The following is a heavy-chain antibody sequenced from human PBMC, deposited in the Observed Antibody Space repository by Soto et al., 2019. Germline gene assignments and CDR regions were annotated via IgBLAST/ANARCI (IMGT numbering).Heavy chain of an antibody. J-gene: IGHJ4*02. CDR2: IDWDDDK. Sequence: GSGPTLVNPTQTLTLTCTFSGFSLSTSGRCVSWLRQPPGKALEWLALIDWDDDKYYSASLKTRLTISKDTSKNQVVLKVTNMDPVDTATYFCARLSYRSFNFDYWGQGTLVTVSS. CDR1: GFSLSTSGRC. D-gene: IGHD3-16*02. CDR3: ARLSYRSFNFDY. V-gene: IGHV2-70*01.